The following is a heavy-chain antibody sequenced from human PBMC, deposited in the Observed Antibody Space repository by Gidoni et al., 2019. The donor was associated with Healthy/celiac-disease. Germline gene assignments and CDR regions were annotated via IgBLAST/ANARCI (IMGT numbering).Heavy chain of an antibody. V-gene: IGHV3-23*01. CDR1: GFTFSSYA. D-gene: IGHD3-10*01. J-gene: IGHJ4*02. Sequence: EVQLLESGGGLVQPGGSLRLSCAASGFTFSSYAMSWVRQAPGKGLEWVSAISCSGGSTYYADSVKGRFTISRDNSKNTLYLQMNSLRAEDTAVYYCAKADGYRFVGEGYWGQGTLVTVSS. CDR3: AKADGYRFVGEGY. CDR2: ISCSGGST.